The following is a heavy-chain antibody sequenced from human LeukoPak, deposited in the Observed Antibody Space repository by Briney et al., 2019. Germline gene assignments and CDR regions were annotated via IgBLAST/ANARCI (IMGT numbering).Heavy chain of an antibody. V-gene: IGHV1-3*01. CDR1: GFTFTNYA. J-gene: IGHJ4*02. CDR3: ASDGWVITYYFDY. CDR2: INAGNGNT. D-gene: IGHD3-16*02. Sequence: ASVKVSCKASGFTFTNYAVHWVRQAPGQRLEWMGLINAGNGNTEYSQKFQGRVTITRDTSARTAYMELSSLRSEDTAIYYCASDGWVITYYFDYWGQGTLVTVSS.